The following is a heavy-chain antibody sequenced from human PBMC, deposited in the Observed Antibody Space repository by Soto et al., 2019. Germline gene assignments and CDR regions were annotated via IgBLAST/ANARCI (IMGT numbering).Heavy chain of an antibody. D-gene: IGHD3-3*01. J-gene: IGHJ6*02. V-gene: IGHV4-38-2*01. CDR1: AYSISSGYY. Sequence: SQTLSLTCALSAYSISSGYYWGWIRQPPGKGLEWIGSIYHSGSTYYNPSLKSRVTISVDTSKNQFSLKLSSVTAADTAVYYCARAYYDFWSGYLYYYGMDVWGQGTTVTVSS. CDR3: ARAYYDFWSGYLYYYGMDV. CDR2: IYHSGST.